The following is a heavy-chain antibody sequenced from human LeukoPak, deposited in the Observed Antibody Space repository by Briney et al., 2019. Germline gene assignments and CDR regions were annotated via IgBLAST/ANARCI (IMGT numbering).Heavy chain of an antibody. V-gene: IGHV1-69*04. J-gene: IGHJ3*02. CDR1: GGTFSSYA. CDR3: ARDSDYGDYAGAFDI. Sequence: SVKVSCKASGGTFSSYAISWVRQAPGQGLEWMGRIIPILGIANYAQKFQGRVTITADKSTSTAYMELSSLRSEDTAVYYCARDSDYGDYAGAFDIWGQGTMVTVSS. CDR2: IIPILGIA. D-gene: IGHD4-17*01.